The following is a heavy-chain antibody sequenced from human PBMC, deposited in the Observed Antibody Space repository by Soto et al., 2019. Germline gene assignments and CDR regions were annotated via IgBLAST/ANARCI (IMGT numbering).Heavy chain of an antibody. CDR2: ISAHNGNT. V-gene: IGHV1-18*01. J-gene: IGHJ4*02. CDR3: ARGRYGDY. D-gene: IGHD1-1*01. Sequence: QVHLVQSGAEVRKPGASVKVSCKGSGYTFTTYGITWVRQAPGQGLEWMGWISAHNGNTTYAQKAQARVTVTRDTSTITAYMELRNLRSDDTAVYYCARGRYGDYWGQGALVTVSS. CDR1: GYTFTTYG.